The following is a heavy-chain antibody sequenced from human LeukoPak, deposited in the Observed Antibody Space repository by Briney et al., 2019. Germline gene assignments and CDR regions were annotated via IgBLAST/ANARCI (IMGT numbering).Heavy chain of an antibody. CDR2: ISYDGSNK. CDR3: ARYEIGAYDSGGSNPLFL. V-gene: IGHV3-30-3*01. D-gene: IGHD3-22*01. Sequence: GGSLRLSCAASGFTFSSYAMHWVRQAPGKGLEWVAVISYDGSNKYYADSVKGRFTISRDNSKNTLYLQMNSLRAEDTAVYYCARYEIGAYDSGGSNPLFLWGQGTLVTVSS. J-gene: IGHJ4*02. CDR1: GFTFSSYA.